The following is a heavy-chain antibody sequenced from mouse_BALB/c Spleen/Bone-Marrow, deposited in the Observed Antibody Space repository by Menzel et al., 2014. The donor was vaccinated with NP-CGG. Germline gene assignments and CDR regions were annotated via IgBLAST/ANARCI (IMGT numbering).Heavy chain of an antibody. CDR3: ARDSITTVVATDY. CDR2: IDPSDSYT. CDR1: GYTFTSYW. Sequence: VQLQESGAELVKPGASVKLSCKAFGYTFTSYWMHWVKQRPGQGLEWIGEIDPSDSYTNYNQKFKGKATLTVDKSSSTAYMQLSSLTSEDSAVYYCARDSITTVVATDYWGQGTTLTVSS. V-gene: IGHV1-69*02. D-gene: IGHD1-1*01. J-gene: IGHJ2*01.